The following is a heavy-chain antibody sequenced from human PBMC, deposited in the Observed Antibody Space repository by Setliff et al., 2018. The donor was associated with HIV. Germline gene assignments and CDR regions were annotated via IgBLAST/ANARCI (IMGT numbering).Heavy chain of an antibody. D-gene: IGHD2-8*01. J-gene: IGHJ4*02. V-gene: IGHV3-23*01. CDR2: IGGSGGST. CDR3: AKTANLIVLMVYALS. Sequence: GGSLRLSCATNGFSFSSYAMSWVRQAPGKGLEWVSGIGGSGGSTYYADSVKGRFTISRDNSKNTLYLQMNSLRAEDTAIYYCAKTANLIVLMVYALSWGQGTLVTVSS. CDR1: GFSFSSYA.